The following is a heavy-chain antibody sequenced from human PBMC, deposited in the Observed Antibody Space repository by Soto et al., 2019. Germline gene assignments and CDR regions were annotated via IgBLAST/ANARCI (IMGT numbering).Heavy chain of an antibody. Sequence: GESLKISCKGSGYSFTSYWISWVRQMPGEGLEWMGKIDPRDSYTKYSPSFQGHVTISVEKSISTAYLQWSSLKASDTAIYYCARHSYTSAANYDHHYGMDVWGQGTTVTVS. CDR1: GYSFTSYW. CDR3: ARHSYTSAANYDHHYGMDV. D-gene: IGHD6-19*01. J-gene: IGHJ6*02. CDR2: IDPRDSYT. V-gene: IGHV5-10-1*01.